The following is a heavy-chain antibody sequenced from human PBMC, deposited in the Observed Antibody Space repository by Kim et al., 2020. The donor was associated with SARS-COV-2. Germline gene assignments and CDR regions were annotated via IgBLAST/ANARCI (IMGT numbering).Heavy chain of an antibody. Sequence: GSLSLTCAVYGGSFSGYYWSWIRQPPGKGLEWIGEINHSGRTNYNPSLKSRVTISVDTSKNQFSLRLTSVTAADTAVYYCARRLSNTSGWGSHYCDLWGQGTLVTVSS. V-gene: IGHV4-34*01. CDR3: ARRLSNTSGWGSHYCDL. J-gene: IGHJ4*02. CDR1: GGSFSGYY. CDR2: INHSGRT. D-gene: IGHD3-10*01.